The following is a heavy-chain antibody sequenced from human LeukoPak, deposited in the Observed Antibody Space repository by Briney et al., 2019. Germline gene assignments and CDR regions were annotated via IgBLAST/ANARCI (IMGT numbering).Heavy chain of an antibody. D-gene: IGHD4-17*01. CDR3: ARAFGDYEGPFDY. V-gene: IGHV1-69*13. J-gene: IGHJ4*02. Sequence: ASVKVSCKASGGTFSSYAISWVRQAPGQGLEWMGGIIPIFGTANYAQKFQGRVTITADESTSTAYMELSSLRSEDTAVYYCARAFGDYEGPFDYWGQGTLVTISS. CDR2: IIPIFGTA. CDR1: GGTFSSYA.